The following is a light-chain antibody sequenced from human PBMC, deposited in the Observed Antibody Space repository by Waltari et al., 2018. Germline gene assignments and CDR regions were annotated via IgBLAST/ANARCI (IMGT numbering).Light chain of an antibody. J-gene: IGKJ3*01. CDR1: QNLLYSSNNKNY. CDR2: WAS. Sequence: DIVMTQSPDSLSVSLGERATVHCNSGQNLLYSSNNKNYLAWYQQKPGQPPTLLISWASTRKSGVPDRFSGSGSETDFTLTISNLQAEDVAVYYCQQYYTFPPTFGPGTKVDFK. V-gene: IGKV4-1*01. CDR3: QQYYTFPPT.